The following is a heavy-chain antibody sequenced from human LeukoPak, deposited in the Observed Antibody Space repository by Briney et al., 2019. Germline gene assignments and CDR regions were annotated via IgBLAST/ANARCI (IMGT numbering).Heavy chain of an antibody. D-gene: IGHD3-10*01. CDR1: GFSLSPSGVC. CDR3: ARGITMVRGVIIKGPYYYYMDV. Sequence: SGPALVKPTQTPTLTCTFSGFSLSPSGVCVSWIRQPPGKALEWLARIDWDDDKYYSTSLKTRLTISKDISKNQVVLTMTNMDPVDTATYYCARGITMVRGVIIKGPYYYYMDVWGKGTTVTVSS. V-gene: IGHV2-70*11. J-gene: IGHJ6*03. CDR2: IDWDDDK.